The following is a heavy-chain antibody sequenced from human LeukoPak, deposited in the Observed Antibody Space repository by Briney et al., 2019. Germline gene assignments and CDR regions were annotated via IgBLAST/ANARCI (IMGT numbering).Heavy chain of an antibody. Sequence: SVKVSCKASGGTFSSYAISWVRQAPGQGLEWMGGIIPIFGTANYAQKFQGGVTITADESTSTAYMELSSLRSEDTAVYYCARDNWGSVAGYYYGMDVWGQGTTVTVSS. J-gene: IGHJ6*02. CDR3: ARDNWGSVAGYYYGMDV. V-gene: IGHV1-69*13. D-gene: IGHD7-27*01. CDR1: GGTFSSYA. CDR2: IIPIFGTA.